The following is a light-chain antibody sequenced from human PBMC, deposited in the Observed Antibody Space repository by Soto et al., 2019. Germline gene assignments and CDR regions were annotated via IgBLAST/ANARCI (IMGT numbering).Light chain of an antibody. CDR1: QSLLHSTGNNN. J-gene: IGKJ5*01. CDR3: MQGRKLPVT. Sequence: DIVLTQSPLSLPVTPGEPASISCRSSQSLLHSTGNNNLDWYLQKPGQPPQLLIYWGSSRASWVPDRFSGRRSGTDFTLTISRVEADDVGVYYCMQGRKLPVTFGQGTRLDIK. V-gene: IGKV2-28*01. CDR2: WGS.